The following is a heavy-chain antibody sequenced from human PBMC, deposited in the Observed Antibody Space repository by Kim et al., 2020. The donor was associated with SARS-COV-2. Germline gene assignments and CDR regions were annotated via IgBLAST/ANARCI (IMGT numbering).Heavy chain of an antibody. Sequence: YNDYALSVKSRITINPDTSKNQFSLQLKSVTPEDTAVYYCARTYSGWADYWGQGTLVTVSS. CDR3: ARTYSGWADY. CDR2: YN. J-gene: IGHJ4*02. V-gene: IGHV6-1*01. D-gene: IGHD6-19*01.